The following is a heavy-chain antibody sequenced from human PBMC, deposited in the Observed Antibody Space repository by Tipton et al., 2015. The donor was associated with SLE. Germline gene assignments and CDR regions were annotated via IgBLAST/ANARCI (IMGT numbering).Heavy chain of an antibody. D-gene: IGHD6-19*01. Sequence: LRLSCTVSGGSISSSSYYWGWIRQPPGKGLEWIGSIYYSGSTNYNPSLKSRVTISVDTSKNQFSLKLNSVTAADTAVYYCARDSTGAGTSFDYWGQGTLVTVSS. CDR2: IYYSGST. V-gene: IGHV4-39*07. J-gene: IGHJ4*02. CDR3: ARDSTGAGTSFDY. CDR1: GGSISSSSYY.